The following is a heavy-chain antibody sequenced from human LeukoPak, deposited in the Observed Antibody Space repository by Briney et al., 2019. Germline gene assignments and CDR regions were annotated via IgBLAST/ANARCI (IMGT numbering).Heavy chain of an antibody. V-gene: IGHV3-48*01. D-gene: IGHD3/OR15-3a*01. Sequence: GGSLGLSCAASGFTFSSYSMNWVRQAPGKGLEWVSYITGSINTIHYADSVKGRFTISRDNAKNSVYLQMNSPRLEDTAVYYCARTGLGLYSFDYWGRGTLVTVSS. CDR2: ITGSINTI. CDR1: GFTFSSYS. J-gene: IGHJ4*02. CDR3: ARTGLGLYSFDY.